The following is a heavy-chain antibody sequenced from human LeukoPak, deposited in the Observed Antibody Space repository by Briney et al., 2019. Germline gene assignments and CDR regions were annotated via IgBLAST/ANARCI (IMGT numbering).Heavy chain of an antibody. D-gene: IGHD3-10*01. CDR1: GGSISSSSYY. V-gene: IGHV4-39*01. Sequence: PSETLSLTCTVSGGSISSSSYYWGWIRQPPGKGLEWIGSIYYSGSTYYNPSLKSRVTISVDTSKNQFSLKLSSVTAADTAVYYCARGQRWFGELLQVDDWGQGTLVTVSS. CDR3: ARGQRWFGELLQVDD. J-gene: IGHJ4*02. CDR2: IYYSGST.